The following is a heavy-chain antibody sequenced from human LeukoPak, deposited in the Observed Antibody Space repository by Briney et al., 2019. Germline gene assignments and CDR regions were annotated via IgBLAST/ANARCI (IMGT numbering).Heavy chain of an antibody. J-gene: IGHJ6*02. CDR2: INADKGNT. D-gene: IGHD2-15*01. CDR3: ARGSCSGGSCFQGIMDV. CDR1: GYTFTSYA. Sequence: ASVKVSCKASGYTFTSYAMHWVRQAPGQRLEWMGWINADKGNTKYSQKFPGRVTITRDTSASTAYMELSSLRSEDTAVYYCARGSCSGGSCFQGIMDVWGQGTTVIVSS. V-gene: IGHV1-3*01.